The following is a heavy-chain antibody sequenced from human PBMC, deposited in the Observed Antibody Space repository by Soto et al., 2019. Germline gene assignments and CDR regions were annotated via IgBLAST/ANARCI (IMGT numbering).Heavy chain of an antibody. V-gene: IGHV3-30-3*01. D-gene: IGHD6-19*01. CDR3: ARPIGGYSSGWYTKYFDY. J-gene: IGHJ4*02. CDR2: ISYDGSNK. Sequence: QVQLVESGGGVVQPGRSLRLSCAASGFTFSSYAMHWVRQAPGKGLEWVAVISYDGSNKYYADSVKGRFTISRDNSKTTMYLQMNSLRAEDTAVYYCARPIGGYSSGWYTKYFDYWGQGTLVTVSS. CDR1: GFTFSSYA.